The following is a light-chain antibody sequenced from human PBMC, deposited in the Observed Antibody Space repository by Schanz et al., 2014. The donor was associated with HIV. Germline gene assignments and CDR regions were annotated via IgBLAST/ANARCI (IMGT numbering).Light chain of an antibody. CDR2: AAT. Sequence: DIQMAQSPSSLSASLGDRVAITCRASQNITDHLTWYQQKTGRPPKLLIYAATVLHPGVPSRFSGSGSGTDFTLTISSLQPEDFATYYCQQYNNYPLTFGLGTKVAIK. CDR1: QNITDH. CDR3: QQYNNYPLT. V-gene: IGKV1-17*01. J-gene: IGKJ1*01.